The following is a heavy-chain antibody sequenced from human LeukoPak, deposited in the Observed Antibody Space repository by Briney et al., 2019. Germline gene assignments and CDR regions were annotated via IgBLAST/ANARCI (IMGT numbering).Heavy chain of an antibody. CDR2: ISSSGSTI. D-gene: IGHD1-26*01. J-gene: IGHJ4*02. V-gene: IGHV3-48*03. CDR3: AKRGAEVGASVAPGDY. Sequence: PGGSLRLSCAASGFTFSSYEMNWVRQAPGKGLEWVSYISSSGSTIYYADSVKGRFTISRDKSKNTVYLQMDSLGAEDTAVYYCAKRGAEVGASVAPGDYWGQGTLLTVSS. CDR1: GFTFSSYE.